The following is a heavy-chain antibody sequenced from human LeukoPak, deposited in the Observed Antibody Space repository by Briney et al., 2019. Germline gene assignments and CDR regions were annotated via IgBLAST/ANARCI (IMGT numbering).Heavy chain of an antibody. Sequence: PGGSLRLSFAASGFTYSSYWMSWVRQPPGKGLEWVANIKQDGSQIYYVDSMKGRFTISRDNGKNALYLQMNSLRAEDTAVYHCARIGYSSSSFDYWGQGTLVTVSS. D-gene: IGHD6-13*01. CDR2: IKQDGSQI. J-gene: IGHJ4*02. V-gene: IGHV3-7*01. CDR1: GFTYSSYW. CDR3: ARIGYSSSSFDY.